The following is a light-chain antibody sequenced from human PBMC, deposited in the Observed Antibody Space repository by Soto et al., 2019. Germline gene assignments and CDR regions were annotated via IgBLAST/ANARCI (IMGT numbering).Light chain of an antibody. V-gene: IGKV3-15*01. CDR2: RAS. CDR3: QQYQNLWT. J-gene: IGKJ1*01. Sequence: IVMTQSPATLSVSPGDTASLSCRAGQTIYSNVAWYQQRPGQAPRLIIYRASSRATGVPARFSGSGSGTEFTLTISRLQSEDVALYYCQQYQNLWTFGQGTKVEIK. CDR1: QTIYSN.